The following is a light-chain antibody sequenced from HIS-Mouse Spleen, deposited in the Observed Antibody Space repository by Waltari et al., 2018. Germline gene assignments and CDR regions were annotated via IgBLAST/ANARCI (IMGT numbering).Light chain of an antibody. J-gene: IGLJ2*01. V-gene: IGLV3-21*03. CDR1: NLGSKS. Sequence: SYVLTQPPSVSVAPGKTARITCGGNNLGSKSVNWYQQKPGQATVLVVYDDSDRPSGIPERFSGSNSGNTATLTISRVEAGDEADYYCQVWDSSSDHVVFGGGTKLTVL. CDR3: QVWDSSSDHVV. CDR2: DDS.